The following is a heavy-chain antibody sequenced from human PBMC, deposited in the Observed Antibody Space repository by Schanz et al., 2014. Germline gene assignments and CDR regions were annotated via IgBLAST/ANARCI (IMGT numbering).Heavy chain of an antibody. CDR2: IGTSGGT. CDR1: GFSFSSYA. D-gene: IGHD1-26*01. Sequence: EVQLLESGGGLVQPGGSLRLSCATSGFSFSSYAINWVRQAPGKGLEWVSTIGTSGGTNYAESVKGRFTISRDNSKNTLYLQMNSLRAEDTAVYFCARNRGSGGQNWYFDLWGRGTLVTVSS. V-gene: IGHV3-23*01. J-gene: IGHJ2*01. CDR3: ARNRGSGGQNWYFDL.